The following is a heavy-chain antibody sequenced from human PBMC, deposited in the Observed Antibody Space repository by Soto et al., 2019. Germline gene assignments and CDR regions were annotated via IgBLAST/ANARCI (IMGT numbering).Heavy chain of an antibody. Sequence: GCRSIRQPPGQGLEWIGEIYRTGSTNYNPSLKSRVTISLDKSENQFSLKVTSLTAADSALYYGGSRDPGTGLDFRVQGTSVTVSS. J-gene: IGHJ6*02. CDR3: GSRDPGTGLDF. CDR2: IYRTGST. D-gene: IGHD1-7*01. V-gene: IGHV4-4*02. CDR1: G.